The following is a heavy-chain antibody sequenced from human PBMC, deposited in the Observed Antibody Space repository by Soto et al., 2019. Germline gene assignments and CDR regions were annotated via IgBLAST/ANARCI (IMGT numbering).Heavy chain of an antibody. J-gene: IGHJ6*02. Sequence: QVQLVQSRAEVKKPGSSVKVSCKASGGTFSSYAISWVRQAPGQGLEWMGGIIPIFGTANYAQKFQGRVTITADKSTSTAYMELSSLRSEDTAVYYCAREGAYCTNGVCYGMDVWGQGTTVTVSS. CDR1: GGTFSSYA. CDR3: AREGAYCTNGVCYGMDV. CDR2: IIPIFGTA. V-gene: IGHV1-69*06. D-gene: IGHD2-8*01.